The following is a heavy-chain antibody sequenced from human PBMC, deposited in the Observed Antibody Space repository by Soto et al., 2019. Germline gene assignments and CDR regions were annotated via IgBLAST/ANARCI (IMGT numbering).Heavy chain of an antibody. CDR1: GFTFSNYW. J-gene: IGHJ4*02. CDR3: ARNRDYAFDY. V-gene: IGHV3-7*01. Sequence: EVQLVESGGGLVQPGGSLRLSCAASGFTFSNYWMSWVHQAPGKGLEWVAIIKQDGSDKYYVDSVKGRFTISRDNAKNSLYLQMNSLRTEDAAVYYCARNRDYAFDYWGRGTLVTVSS. CDR2: IKQDGSDK. D-gene: IGHD4-17*01.